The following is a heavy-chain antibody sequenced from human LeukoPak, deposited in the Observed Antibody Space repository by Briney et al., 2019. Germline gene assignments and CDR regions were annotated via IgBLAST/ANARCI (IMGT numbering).Heavy chain of an antibody. CDR3: ARVRGDIVVVPAGLYGMDV. V-gene: IGHV3-30-3*01. D-gene: IGHD2-2*01. CDR1: GFTFSSYA. J-gene: IGHJ6*02. CDR2: ISYDGSNK. Sequence: GGSLRLSCAASGFTFSSYAMHWVRQAPGKGLEGGAVISYDGSNKYYADSVKGRFTISRDNSKNTLYLQMNSLRAEDTAVYYCARVRGDIVVVPAGLYGMDVWGQGTTVTVSS.